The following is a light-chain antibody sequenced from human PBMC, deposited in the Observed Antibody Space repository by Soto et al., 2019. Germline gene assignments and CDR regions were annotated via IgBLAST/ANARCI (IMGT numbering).Light chain of an antibody. CDR1: QSVLHRSKRKNY. V-gene: IGKV4-1*01. CDR3: QQYYSGRT. CDR2: WAS. J-gene: IGKJ1*01. Sequence: DIVMTQSPDSLAVSLGERTTINCRSSQSVLHRSKRKNYLAWYQQKAGQPPKLLISWASTRESGVPDRFSGSVSGTDFTLTISSLQAEDVATSYCQQYYSGRTFGQGNKVEI.